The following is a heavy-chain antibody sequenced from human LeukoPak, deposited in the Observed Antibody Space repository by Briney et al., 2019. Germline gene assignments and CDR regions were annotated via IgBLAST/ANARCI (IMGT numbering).Heavy chain of an antibody. D-gene: IGHD4-17*01. V-gene: IGHV3-15*01. CDR1: GFTFSNAW. J-gene: IGHJ4*02. CDR3: GRDLPTVTSIDY. CDR2: IKSKTDGGTT. Sequence: GGSLRLSCAASGFTFSNAWMSWVRQAPGKGLEWVGRIKSKTDGGTTDYAAPVKGRFTISRDDSKNTLYLQMNSLRAEDTAVYYCGRDLPTVTSIDYWGQGTLVTVSS.